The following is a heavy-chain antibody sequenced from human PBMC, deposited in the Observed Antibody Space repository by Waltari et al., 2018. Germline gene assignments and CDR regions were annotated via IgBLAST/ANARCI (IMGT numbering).Heavy chain of an antibody. CDR3: ARATYYYDNSGRGAFDI. J-gene: IGHJ3*02. CDR1: GSSFTGYW. Sequence: EGQLVESGGGFVQPGGSLRLSCEASGSSFTGYWMSWVRQAPGKGLEWVANIKQDGSEKNYVDSVKGRFTVSRDNAKKSLFLEMNSLRGEDTAVYYCARATYYYDNSGRGAFDIWGQGTRVTVSS. D-gene: IGHD3-22*01. V-gene: IGHV3-7*01. CDR2: IKQDGSEK.